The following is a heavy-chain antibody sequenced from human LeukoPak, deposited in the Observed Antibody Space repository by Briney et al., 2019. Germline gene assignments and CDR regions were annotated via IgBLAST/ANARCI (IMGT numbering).Heavy chain of an antibody. CDR3: ARDVSATPLRVRGRLLDY. Sequence: ASVKVSCKASGYTFTCYYMHWARQAPGQGLEWMGWINPNSGGTNYAQKFQGRVTMTRDTSISTAYMELSRLRSDDTAVYYCARDVSATPLRVRGRLLDYWGQGTLVTVSS. J-gene: IGHJ4*02. D-gene: IGHD6-25*01. CDR2: INPNSGGT. CDR1: GYTFTCYY. V-gene: IGHV1-2*02.